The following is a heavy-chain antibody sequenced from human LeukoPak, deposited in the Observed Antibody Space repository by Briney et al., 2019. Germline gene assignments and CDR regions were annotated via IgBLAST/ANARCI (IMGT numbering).Heavy chain of an antibody. J-gene: IGHJ4*02. CDR3: ARARTELGDFDY. Sequence: SSVKVSCKASGGTFSSYAVSWVRQAPGQGLEWMGGIIPIFGTANYAQKFQGRVTITADESTSTAYMELSSLRSEDTAVYYCARARTELGDFDYWGQGTLVTVSS. V-gene: IGHV1-69*01. CDR2: IIPIFGTA. CDR1: GGTFSSYA. D-gene: IGHD1-7*01.